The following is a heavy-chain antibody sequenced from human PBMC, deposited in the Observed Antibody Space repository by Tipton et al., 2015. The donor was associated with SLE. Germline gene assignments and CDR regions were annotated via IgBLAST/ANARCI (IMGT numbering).Heavy chain of an antibody. V-gene: IGHV3-21*06. CDR2: TTSSGGHI. CDR3: ARGEMPGSGGYYMDV. Sequence: SLRLSCETSGFSFDTYSMNWVRPVPGKGLEWVAFTTSSGGHIYYADSVRGRFTISRDNAKNLLYLQIDSLRVEDTALYYCARGEMPGSGGYYMDVWGEGTTVTGS. J-gene: IGHJ6*03. CDR1: GFSFDTYS. D-gene: IGHD5-24*01.